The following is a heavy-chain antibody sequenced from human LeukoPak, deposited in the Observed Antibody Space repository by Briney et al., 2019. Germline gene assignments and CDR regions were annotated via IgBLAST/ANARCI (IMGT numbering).Heavy chain of an antibody. CDR2: IIPIFGTA. Sequence: ALVKVSCQASGGTFSSYAISWVRQAPGQGLAWMGRIIPIFGTANYAQKCQGRVTSTADESTSTASRERSSLRSEDTAVYYCARDMGAYYYDSSGYLASQNWGEGTLVTVSS. J-gene: IGHJ4*02. CDR1: GGTFSSYA. CDR3: ARDMGAYYYDSSGYLASQN. V-gene: IGHV1-69*15. D-gene: IGHD3-22*01.